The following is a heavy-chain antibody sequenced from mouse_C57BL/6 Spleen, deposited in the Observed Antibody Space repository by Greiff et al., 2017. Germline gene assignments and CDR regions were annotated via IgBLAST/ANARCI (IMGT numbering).Heavy chain of an antibody. CDR3: ARRGPYAMDY. V-gene: IGHV1-52*01. CDR1: GYTFTSYW. J-gene: IGHJ4*01. Sequence: VQLQQSGAELVRPGSSVKLSCKASGYTFTSYWMHWVKQRPIQGLEWIGNIDPSDSETHYNQKFKDKATLTVDKSSSTAYMQLSSLTSEDSAVYYCARRGPYAMDYWGQGTSVTVSS. CDR2: IDPSDSET.